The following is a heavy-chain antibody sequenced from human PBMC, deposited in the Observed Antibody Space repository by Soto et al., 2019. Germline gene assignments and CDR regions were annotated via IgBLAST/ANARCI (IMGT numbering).Heavy chain of an antibody. CDR1: GYTFTSYD. V-gene: IGHV1-8*01. D-gene: IGHD6-19*01. CDR2: MNPNSGNT. CDR3: AKARRPRSVAPVLTQDFDF. J-gene: IGHJ4*02. Sequence: ASVKVSCKASGYTFTSYDINWVRQATGQGLEWMGWMNPNSGNTGYAQKFRGRVTMTRNTSISTAYMELSSLRSEDTAVYYCAKARRPRSVAPVLTQDFDFWGQGTQVTVSS.